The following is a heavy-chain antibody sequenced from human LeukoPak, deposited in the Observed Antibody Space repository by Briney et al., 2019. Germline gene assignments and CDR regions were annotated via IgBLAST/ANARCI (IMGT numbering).Heavy chain of an antibody. CDR3: TRVTGTTVFDY. CDR1: GFTFDDYT. Sequence: GGSLRLSCAASGFTFDDYTMHWARQAPGKGLEWVSCVSWNSYNISYADSVRGRFTIARDNAKNSLYLQMNSLRAEDTAFYYCTRVTGTTVFDYWGQGTLVTVSS. V-gene: IGHV3-9*01. D-gene: IGHD1-7*01. CDR2: VSWNSYNI. J-gene: IGHJ4*02.